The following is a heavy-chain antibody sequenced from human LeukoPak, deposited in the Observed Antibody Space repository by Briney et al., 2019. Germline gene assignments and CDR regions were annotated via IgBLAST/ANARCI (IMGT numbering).Heavy chain of an antibody. Sequence: GGSLRLSCAASGFLFSSYGMSWVRQAPGKGLEWVSAISSIGSDTYYADSVKGRLTISRDNSKNTLYLQMNSLRAEDTAVYYCAKDLNYFGSGTYGFSAVYYYYGMDVWGQGTTVTVSS. J-gene: IGHJ6*02. D-gene: IGHD3-10*01. CDR3: AKDLNYFGSGTYGFSAVYYYYGMDV. V-gene: IGHV3-23*01. CDR2: ISSIGSDT. CDR1: GFLFSSYG.